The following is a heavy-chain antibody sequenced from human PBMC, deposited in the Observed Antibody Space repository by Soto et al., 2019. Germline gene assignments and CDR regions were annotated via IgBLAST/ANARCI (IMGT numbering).Heavy chain of an antibody. CDR2: ISYTGAT. Sequence: PSETLSLTCSVSGGSISRGAYFWTWIRQFPGKGLEWIAYISYTGATYYNPSLKSRVTILADTSKNQFSLKLNSVTSADTAVYYCARHGFRAAPRNLFDPWGQGTQVTVSS. CDR1: GGSISRGAYF. V-gene: IGHV4-31*03. J-gene: IGHJ5*02. D-gene: IGHD6-6*01. CDR3: ARHGFRAAPRNLFDP.